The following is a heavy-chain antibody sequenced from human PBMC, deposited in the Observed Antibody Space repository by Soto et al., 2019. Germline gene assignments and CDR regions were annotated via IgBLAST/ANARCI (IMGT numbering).Heavy chain of an antibody. CDR2: IYPGDSDT. D-gene: IGHD3-22*01. J-gene: IGHJ4*02. Sequence: PGESLKISCKGSGYSFTSYWIGWVRQMPGKGLEWMGIIYPGDSDTRYSPSFQGQVTISADKSISTAYLQWSSLKASDTAMYYCARAAGITMIVVAADYWGQGTLVTVSS. CDR1: GYSFTSYW. V-gene: IGHV5-51*01. CDR3: ARAAGITMIVVAADY.